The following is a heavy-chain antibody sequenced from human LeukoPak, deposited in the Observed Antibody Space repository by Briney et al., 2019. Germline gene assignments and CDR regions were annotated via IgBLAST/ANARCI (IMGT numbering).Heavy chain of an antibody. Sequence: PSQTLSLTCTVSGGSISSGSYYWSWIRQPAGKGLEWIGRIYTSGSTNYNPSLKSRVTISVDTSKNRFSLKLSSVTAADTAVYYCARDTPLPADYFNSDGQSFDYWGQGTLVTVSS. J-gene: IGHJ4*02. CDR3: ARDTPLPADYFNSDGQSFDY. V-gene: IGHV4-61*02. CDR1: GGSISSGSYY. D-gene: IGHD2/OR15-2a*01. CDR2: IYTSGST.